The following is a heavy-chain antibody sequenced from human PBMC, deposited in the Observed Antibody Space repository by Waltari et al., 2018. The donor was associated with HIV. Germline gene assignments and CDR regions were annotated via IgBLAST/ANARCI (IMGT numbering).Heavy chain of an antibody. V-gene: IGHV4-30-2*01. Sequence: LQLQESGSGLVKPSQTLSLTCAVSGGSISSGGYSRSWIRQPPGKGLEWIGYIYHSGSTYYNPSLKSRVTISVDRSKNQFSLKLSSVTAADTAVYYCARGRYYDSSGYYYYYFDYWGQGTLVTVSS. J-gene: IGHJ4*02. CDR3: ARGRYYDSSGYYYYYFDY. CDR2: IYHSGST. CDR1: GGSISSGGYS. D-gene: IGHD3-22*01.